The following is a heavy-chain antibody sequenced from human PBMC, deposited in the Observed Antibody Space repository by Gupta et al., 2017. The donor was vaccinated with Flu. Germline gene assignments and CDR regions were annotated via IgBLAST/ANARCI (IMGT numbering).Heavy chain of an antibody. V-gene: IGHV5-51*01. CDR3: ARVQPTDKTLDAFDI. D-gene: IGHD3-9*01. CDR1: GHNFINYW. J-gene: IGHJ3*02. Sequence: EVQLVQSGAEVKKPGESLKISCKGSGHNFINYWIGWVRQRPGKGLEWMGIINPTDSDTRYGPSVQGQVTISADKSISTAYLQWSSLKASDTAMYYCARVQPTDKTLDAFDIWGQGTLVTVSS. CDR2: INPTDSDT.